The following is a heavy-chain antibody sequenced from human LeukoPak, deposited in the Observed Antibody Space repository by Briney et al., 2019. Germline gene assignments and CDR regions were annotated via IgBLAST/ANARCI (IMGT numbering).Heavy chain of an antibody. J-gene: IGHJ1*01. V-gene: IGHV1-69*05. CDR3: ARDGRWNARGYCSSTSCYAPSHFQH. D-gene: IGHD2-2*01. CDR2: IIPIFGTA. Sequence: SVKVSCKASGGTFTSYAISWVRQAPGQGLEWMGGIIPIFGTANYAQKFQGRVTITTDESTSTAYMELSSLRSEDTAVYYCARDGRWNARGYCSSTSCYAPSHFQHWGQGTLVTVSS. CDR1: GGTFTSYA.